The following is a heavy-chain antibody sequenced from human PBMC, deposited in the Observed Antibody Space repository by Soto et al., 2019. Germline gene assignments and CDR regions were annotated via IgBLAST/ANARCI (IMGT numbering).Heavy chain of an antibody. CDR3: ARDVTGTTGIYYFDY. CDR2: TRNKANSYTT. Sequence: GGSLRLSCAASRFTFSDHYMDWVRQAPGKGLEWVGRTRNKANSYTTEYAASVKGRFTISRDDSKNSLYLQMNSLKTEDTAVYYCARDVTGTTGIYYFDYWGQGTLVTVSS. J-gene: IGHJ4*02. V-gene: IGHV3-72*01. CDR1: RFTFSDHY. D-gene: IGHD1-1*01.